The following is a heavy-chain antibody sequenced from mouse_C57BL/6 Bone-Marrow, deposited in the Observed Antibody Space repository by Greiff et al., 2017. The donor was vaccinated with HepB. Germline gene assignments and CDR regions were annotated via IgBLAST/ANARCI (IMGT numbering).Heavy chain of an antibody. V-gene: IGHV3-6*01. CDR2: ISYDGSN. Sequence: ESGPGLVKPSQSLSLTCSVTGYSITSGYYWNWIRQFPGNKLEWMGYISYDGSNNYNPSLKNRISITRDTSKNQFFLTLNSVTTEDTATYYCAIMKSYYYGSDPWFAYWGQGTLVTVSA. CDR3: AIMKSYYYGSDPWFAY. J-gene: IGHJ3*01. CDR1: GYSITSGYY. D-gene: IGHD1-1*01.